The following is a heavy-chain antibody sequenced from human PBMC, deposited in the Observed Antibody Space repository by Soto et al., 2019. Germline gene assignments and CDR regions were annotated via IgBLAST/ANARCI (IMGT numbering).Heavy chain of an antibody. J-gene: IGHJ5*02. D-gene: IGHD2-15*01. CDR1: GGTFSSYA. V-gene: IGHV1-69*06. CDR3: ASKDRSEVGWFDP. Sequence: QVQLVQSGAEVKKPGSSVKVSCKASGGTFSSYAISWVRQAPGQGLEWMGGMITIFGTANYAQKFQGRVTITADKSTSTAYMELSSLRSEDTAVYYCASKDRSEVGWFDPWGQGTLVTVSS. CDR2: MITIFGTA.